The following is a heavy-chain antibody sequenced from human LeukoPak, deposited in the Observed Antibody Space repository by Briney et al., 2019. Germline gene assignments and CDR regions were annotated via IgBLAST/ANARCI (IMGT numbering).Heavy chain of an antibody. V-gene: IGHV3-48*01. CDR2: ISSSSSTI. CDR1: GFTFSSYS. D-gene: IGHD3-3*01. J-gene: IGHJ5*02. CDR3: ARTNYDFWSGHNWFDP. Sequence: GGSLRLSCAASGFTFSSYSMNWVRQAPGRGLEWVSYISSSSSTIYYADSVKGRFTMSRDNAKKSLYLQMSSLRAEDTAVYYCARTNYDFWSGHNWFDPWGQGTLVTVSS.